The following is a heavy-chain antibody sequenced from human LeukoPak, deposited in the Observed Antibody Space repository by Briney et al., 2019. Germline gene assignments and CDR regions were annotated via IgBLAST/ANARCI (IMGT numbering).Heavy chain of an antibody. J-gene: IGHJ4*02. CDR2: ISAYNGNT. CDR3: ARNLITIFGVVISNFDY. Sequence: ASVKVSCTASGYTFTSYGISWVRQAPGQGLEWMGWISAYNGNTNYAQKLQGRVTMTTDTSTSTAYMELRSLRSDDTAVYYCARNLITIFGVVISNFDYWGQGTLVTVSS. CDR1: GYTFTSYG. V-gene: IGHV1-18*01. D-gene: IGHD3-3*01.